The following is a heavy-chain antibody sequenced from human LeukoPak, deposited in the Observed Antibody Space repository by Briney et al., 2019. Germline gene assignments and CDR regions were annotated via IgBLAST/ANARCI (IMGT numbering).Heavy chain of an antibody. D-gene: IGHD1-1*01. J-gene: IGHJ4*02. V-gene: IGHV3-9*01. Sequence: TGGSLRLSCAASGFTFDDYAMHWVRQAPGKGLEWVSGISWNSGSIGYADSVKGRFTISRDNAKNSLYLQMNSLRAEDTAVYYCARDTPTTLRAFDYWGQGTLVTVSS. CDR1: GFTFDDYA. CDR3: ARDTPTTLRAFDY. CDR2: ISWNSGSI.